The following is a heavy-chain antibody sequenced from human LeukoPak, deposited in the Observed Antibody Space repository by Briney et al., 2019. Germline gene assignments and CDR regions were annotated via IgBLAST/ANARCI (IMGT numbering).Heavy chain of an antibody. Sequence: PSETLSLTCTVSDDSINNLCWGWIRQPPGKGLEWIGYIYYSGITHYYPSLKSRVTISLDMSKNQFSLKLSSVTAADTAVYYCARDRGSSPDYFDFWGQGTLVTVSS. J-gene: IGHJ4*02. D-gene: IGHD6-6*01. V-gene: IGHV4-59*11. CDR3: ARDRGSSPDYFDF. CDR1: DDSINNLC. CDR2: IYYSGIT.